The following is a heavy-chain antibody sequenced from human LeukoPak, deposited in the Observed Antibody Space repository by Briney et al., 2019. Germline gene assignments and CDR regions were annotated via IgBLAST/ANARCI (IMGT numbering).Heavy chain of an antibody. CDR3: ARATYYDFWSGYYSESYYYYMDV. V-gene: IGHV1-8*01. D-gene: IGHD3-3*01. CDR2: MNPNSGNT. CDR1: GYTFTSYD. J-gene: IGHJ6*03. Sequence: ASVKVSCKASGYTFTSYDINWVRQATGQGLEWMGWMNPNSGNTGYAQKFQGRVTMTRNTSISTAYMELSSLRSEDTAVYYCARATYYDFWSGYYSESYYYYMDVWGKGTTVTVSS.